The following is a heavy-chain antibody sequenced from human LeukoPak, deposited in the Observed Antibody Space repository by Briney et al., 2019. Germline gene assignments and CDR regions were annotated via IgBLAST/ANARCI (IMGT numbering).Heavy chain of an antibody. J-gene: IGHJ4*02. CDR1: GFTVSSNY. CDR3: ATRYDSSGYLGDY. D-gene: IGHD3-22*01. Sequence: GGSLRLSRAASGFTVSSNYMSWVRQAPGKGLEWVSVIYSGGSTYYADSVKGRFTISRDNSKNTLYLQMNSLRAEDTAVYYCATRYDSSGYLGDYWGQGTLVTVSS. CDR2: IYSGGST. V-gene: IGHV3-53*01.